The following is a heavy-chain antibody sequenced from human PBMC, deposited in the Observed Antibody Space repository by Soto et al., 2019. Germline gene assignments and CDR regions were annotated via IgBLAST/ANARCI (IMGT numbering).Heavy chain of an antibody. CDR1: GGSISRYY. J-gene: IGHJ6*02. CDR2: LYNAGST. CDR3: ARDLWGYCGTDCYPLDV. Sequence: SETLSLTCAVSGGSISRYYWSWIRQPPGKGLEWIGYLYNAGSTIYNPSLKSRVTISVDMSQNQFSLNLNYVTAADTAVYYCARDLWGYCGTDCYPLDVWSQGTTVTVSS. V-gene: IGHV4-59*01. D-gene: IGHD2-21*02.